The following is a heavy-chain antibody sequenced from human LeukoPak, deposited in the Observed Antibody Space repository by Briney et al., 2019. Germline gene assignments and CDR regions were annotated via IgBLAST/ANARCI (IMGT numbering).Heavy chain of an antibody. V-gene: IGHV3-30*02. Sequence: GGSLRLSCAASGFTFSHHGMHWVRQAPGKGLEWVAFIRNDGSNHYYADSVKGRFTISRDNAKNSLYLQMNSLRAEDTAVYYCARDGRFMVRGVIISPYFDYWGQGTLVTVSS. D-gene: IGHD3-10*01. J-gene: IGHJ4*02. CDR1: GFTFSHHG. CDR3: ARDGRFMVRGVIISPYFDY. CDR2: IRNDGSNH.